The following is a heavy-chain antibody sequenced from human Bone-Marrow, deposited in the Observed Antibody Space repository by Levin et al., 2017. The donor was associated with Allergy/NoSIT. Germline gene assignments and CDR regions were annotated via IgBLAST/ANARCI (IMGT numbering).Heavy chain of an antibody. CDR2: ISRSGNS. D-gene: IGHD1-26*01. CDR1: GFTFSSYA. J-gene: IGHJ4*02. Sequence: GGSLRLSCAASGFTFSSYAMSWVRQAPGKGLEWVSSISRSGNSIYTDSLKGRFTISRDNSKSMLYLQVNSLRAEDTAIYYCAKVRVAGLFGSYSLSLDHWGQGALVTVSS. V-gene: IGHV3-23*01. CDR3: AKVRVAGLFGSYSLSLDH.